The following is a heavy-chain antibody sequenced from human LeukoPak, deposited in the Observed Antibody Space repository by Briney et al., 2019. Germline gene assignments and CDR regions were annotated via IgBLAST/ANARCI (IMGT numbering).Heavy chain of an antibody. CDR1: GFTVSSNY. CDR2: IYSGGST. J-gene: IGHJ6*03. V-gene: IGHV3-53*01. D-gene: IGHD2-21*02. Sequence: GGSLRLSCAASGFTVSSNYMSWVRQAPGKGLEWVSVIYSGGSTYYADSVKGRFTISRDNSKNTLYLQMNSLRAEDTAVYYCARGRVTSDYYYYYYMDVWGKGTTVTVSS. CDR3: ARGRVTSDYYYYYYMDV.